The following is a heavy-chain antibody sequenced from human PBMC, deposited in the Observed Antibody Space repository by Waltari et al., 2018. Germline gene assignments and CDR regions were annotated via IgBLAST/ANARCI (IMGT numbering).Heavy chain of an antibody. J-gene: IGHJ4*02. CDR2: TNPNMGNT. Sequence: QVQLVQSGAEVKKPGASVKVSCKASGYTFTSYDINWVRQATGQGLEWMGWTNPNMGNTGYAQKVQGRGTMTRNTSISTAYIELSSLISEDTAVYYCARGSGWYDLFDYWGQGTLVTVSS. CDR3: ARGSGWYDLFDY. D-gene: IGHD6-19*01. V-gene: IGHV1-8*01. CDR1: GYTFTSYD.